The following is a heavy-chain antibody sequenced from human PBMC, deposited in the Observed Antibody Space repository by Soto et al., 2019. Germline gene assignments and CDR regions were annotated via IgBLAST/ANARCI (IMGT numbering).Heavy chain of an antibody. CDR3: ARLLTPRGYVDY. CDR1: GGTFSSYA. CDR2: IIPIFGTA. V-gene: IGHV1-69*13. Sequence: GASVKVSCKASGGTFSSYAISWVRQAPGQGLEWMGGIIPIFGTANYAQKFQGRVTITADESTSTAYMELSSLRSEDTAVYYCARLLTPRGYVDYWGQGTLVTVSS. J-gene: IGHJ4*02. D-gene: IGHD2-15*01.